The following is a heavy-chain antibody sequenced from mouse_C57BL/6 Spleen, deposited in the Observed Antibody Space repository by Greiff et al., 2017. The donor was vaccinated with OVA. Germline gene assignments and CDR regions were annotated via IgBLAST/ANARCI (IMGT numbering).Heavy chain of an antibody. CDR2: IHPNSGST. CDR1: GYTFTSYW. CDR3: ASYDYDGGLYAMDY. V-gene: IGHV1-64*01. Sequence: VQLQQPGAELVKPGASVKLSCKASGYTFTSYWMHWVKQRPGQGLEWIGMIHPNSGSTNYNEKFKSKATLTVDKSSSTAYMQLSSLTSEDSAVYYCASYDYDGGLYAMDYWGQGTSVTVSS. D-gene: IGHD2-4*01. J-gene: IGHJ4*01.